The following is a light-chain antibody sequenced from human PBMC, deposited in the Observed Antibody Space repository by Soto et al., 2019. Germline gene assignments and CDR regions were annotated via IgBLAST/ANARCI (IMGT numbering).Light chain of an antibody. CDR3: QQYSNWPRT. CDR2: GAS. Sequence: EIVMTQSPATLVVSQGERATLSCRASQSVSNSLAWYQQKPGQAPRLLMYGASTRATGIPARFSGSGSGTEFTLTISSLQSEDFAVYFCQQYSNWPRTFGQGTKV. J-gene: IGKJ1*01. CDR1: QSVSNS. V-gene: IGKV3-15*01.